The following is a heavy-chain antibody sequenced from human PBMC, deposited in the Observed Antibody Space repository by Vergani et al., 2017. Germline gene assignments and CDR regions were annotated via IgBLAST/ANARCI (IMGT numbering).Heavy chain of an antibody. Sequence: QVQLQESGPELVKPSETLSLTCTVSGGSISSYYWSWIRQPPGKGLEWIWDIYYSGSTNYNPTLKSRVTISVDTSKNQFSLKLSSVTAADTAVXYCARAYCSGGSCYSRRYFDYWGQGTLVTVSS. CDR1: GGSISSYY. CDR3: ARAYCSGGSCYSRRYFDY. CDR2: IYYSGST. D-gene: IGHD2-15*01. J-gene: IGHJ4*02. V-gene: IGHV4-59*01.